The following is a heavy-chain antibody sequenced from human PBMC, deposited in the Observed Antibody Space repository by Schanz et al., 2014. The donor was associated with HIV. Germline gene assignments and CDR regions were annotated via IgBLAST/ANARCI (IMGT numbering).Heavy chain of an antibody. J-gene: IGHJ6*02. CDR2: ISYDGRNK. V-gene: IGHV3-30*18. CDR3: AKDRNQYDSRYIGKGNYYYYYGMDV. Sequence: VQLVESGGGVVQPGRSLRVSCAASGFTFNSYGMHWVRQAPGKGLEWVAVISYDGRNKKFANSVKGRFTISRDNSKNTVYLQAKSLRPEDTAVYYCAKDRNQYDSRYIGKGNYYYYYGMDVWGQGTTVTVSS. D-gene: IGHD3-22*01. CDR1: GFTFNSYG.